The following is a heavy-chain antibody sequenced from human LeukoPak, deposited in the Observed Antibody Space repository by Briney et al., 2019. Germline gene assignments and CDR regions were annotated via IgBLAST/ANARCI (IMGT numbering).Heavy chain of an antibody. CDR1: GFTFSTYA. V-gene: IGHV3-23*01. J-gene: IGHJ4*02. CDR3: AKDILAAGLFFDY. Sequence: PGGSLRLSCAASGFTFSTYAMTWVRQAPGKGLEWVSAIRGDGATKFYADSVKGRFTVSRDNSKNTVYLQMNSLRAEDTAVYYCAKDILAAGLFFDYWGQGVLVTVSS. D-gene: IGHD6-13*01. CDR2: IRGDGATK.